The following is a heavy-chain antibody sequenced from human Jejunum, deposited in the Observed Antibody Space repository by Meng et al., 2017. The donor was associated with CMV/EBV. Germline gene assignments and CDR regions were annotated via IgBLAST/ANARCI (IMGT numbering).Heavy chain of an antibody. CDR3: ARDRCSSTSCYISY. J-gene: IGHJ4*02. D-gene: IGHD2-2*02. CDR1: GFTFSSYA. Sequence: GFTFSSYAMPWVRQAPGKGLEWVAVISYDGSNKYYADSVKGRFTIYRDNTKNTLDLQMNSLRAEDTAVYYCARDRCSSTSCYISYWGQGTRVTVSS. V-gene: IGHV3-30*04. CDR2: ISYDGSNK.